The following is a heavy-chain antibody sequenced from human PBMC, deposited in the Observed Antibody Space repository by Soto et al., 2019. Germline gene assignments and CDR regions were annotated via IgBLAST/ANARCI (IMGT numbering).Heavy chain of an antibody. CDR3: ARSPENYYGSGSYFFDY. J-gene: IGHJ4*02. V-gene: IGHV4-31*03. Sequence: SETLSLTCTTSGGSISSRDYYWSWIRQHPGKGLEWIGYIYYSGNTNYNPSLKSRVTISVDTSKNQFSLKLISVTAADTAVYYCARSPENYYGSGSYFFDYWGQGTLVTVSS. CDR1: GGSISSRDYY. CDR2: IYYSGNT. D-gene: IGHD3-10*01.